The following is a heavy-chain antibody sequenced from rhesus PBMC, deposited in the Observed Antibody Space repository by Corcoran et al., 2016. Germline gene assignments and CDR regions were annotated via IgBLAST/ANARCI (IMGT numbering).Heavy chain of an antibody. CDR1: GGSFSGYY. CDR2: ISGSSGST. J-gene: IGHJ3*01. Sequence: QVQLQESGPGLVKPSETLSLTCAVSGGSFSGYYWGLIRPPPGKGLEWIGYISGSSGSTDYNPSLKSRVTISTDTSKNQFSLKLSSVTAADTAVYYCARDSGLGAFDFWGQGLRVTVSS. V-gene: IGHV4-165*01. CDR3: ARDSGLGAFDF. D-gene: IGHD3-34*01.